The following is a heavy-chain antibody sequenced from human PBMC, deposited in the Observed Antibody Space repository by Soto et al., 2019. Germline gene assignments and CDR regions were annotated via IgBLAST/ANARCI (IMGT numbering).Heavy chain of an antibody. CDR2: IFYSGST. D-gene: IGHD5-18*01. J-gene: IGHJ4*02. Sequence: QVHLQESGPGLVKASETLSLTCTVSGGSIRRYDCTWIRQPPGKGLEWLGYIFYSGSTFYNPSLKSRVTRSIHTSKSQFSLQLTSVTAAVTAVYYCARGAADTAMVDSWGQGTLVTVSS. CDR1: GGSIRRYD. V-gene: IGHV4-59*01. CDR3: ARGAADTAMVDS.